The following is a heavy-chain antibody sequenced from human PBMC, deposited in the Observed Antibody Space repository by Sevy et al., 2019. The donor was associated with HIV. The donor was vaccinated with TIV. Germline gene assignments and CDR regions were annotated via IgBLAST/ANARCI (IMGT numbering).Heavy chain of an antibody. V-gene: IGHV3-23*01. CDR1: GFTFSSYA. CDR2: LSAGGDST. CDR3: VKSGGSYYAEFLTI. J-gene: IGHJ3*02. D-gene: IGHD1-26*01. Sequence: GGSLRLSCAASGFTFSSYAMSWVRRAPVKGLEWVSTLSAGGDSTYYADSVKGRFTISRDNSKNTLYLQMSSLRAEDTAVYYCVKSGGSYYAEFLTIWGQGTMVTVSS.